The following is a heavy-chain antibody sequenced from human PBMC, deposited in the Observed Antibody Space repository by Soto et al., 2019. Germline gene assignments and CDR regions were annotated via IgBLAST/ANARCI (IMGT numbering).Heavy chain of an antibody. J-gene: IGHJ6*02. D-gene: IGHD3-10*01. CDR2: IYYSGST. CDR1: GGSISSGGYY. CDR3: ASGGAVIEGYYYYGMDV. Sequence: PSETLSLTCTVSGGSISSGGYYWSWIRQHPGKGLEWIGYIYYSGSTYYNPSLKSRVTISVDTSKNQFSLKLSSVPAADTAVYYCASGGAVIEGYYYYGMDVWGQGTTVTVSS. V-gene: IGHV4-31*03.